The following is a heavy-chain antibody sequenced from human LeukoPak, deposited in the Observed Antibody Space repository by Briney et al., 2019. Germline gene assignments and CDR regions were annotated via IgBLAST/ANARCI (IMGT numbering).Heavy chain of an antibody. Sequence: GGSLRLSCAASGFTFSTYAMNWVRQAPGEGLKWVSCITGDSAYIYYADSVKGRFTLSRDNAKNSLYLQMNSLRAEDTAVCYCARYGVSSSTSYIDFWGQGTLVTVSS. CDR3: ARYGVSSSTSYIDF. V-gene: IGHV3-21*01. CDR1: GFTFSTYA. D-gene: IGHD2-2*01. CDR2: ITGDSAYI. J-gene: IGHJ4*02.